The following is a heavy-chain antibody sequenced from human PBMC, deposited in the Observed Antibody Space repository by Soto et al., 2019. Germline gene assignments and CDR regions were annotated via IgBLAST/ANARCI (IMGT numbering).Heavy chain of an antibody. V-gene: IGHV3-7*03. CDR3: ARDLNSYGMDV. J-gene: IGHJ6*02. CDR1: GFTFSHYW. CDR2: IKQDGTET. Sequence: PVGSLRLSCAASGFTFSHYWMTWVRQAPGKGLEWVAKIKQDGTETYYVDSVKGRFTISRDNAKNSLYLQMNSLRVEDTAVYYCARDLNSYGMDVWGQGTTVTVSS.